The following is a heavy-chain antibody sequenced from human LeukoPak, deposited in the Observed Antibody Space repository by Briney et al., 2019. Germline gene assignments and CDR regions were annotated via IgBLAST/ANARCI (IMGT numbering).Heavy chain of an antibody. J-gene: IGHJ6*02. D-gene: IGHD4-17*01. CDR3: ATPLRAYYYYGMDV. CDR1: GFTFSTYA. CDR2: ISYDGSNK. V-gene: IGHV3-30*03. Sequence: GRSLRLSCAASGFTFSTYAMHWVRQAPGKGLEWVVVISYDGSNKYYADSVEGRFIVSRDNSRNTVFLQMNSLRDEDTAVYYCATPLRAYYYYGMDVWGQGTTVTVSS.